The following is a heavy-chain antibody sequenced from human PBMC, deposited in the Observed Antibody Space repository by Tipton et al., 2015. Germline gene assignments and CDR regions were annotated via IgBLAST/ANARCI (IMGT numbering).Heavy chain of an antibody. CDR1: GGSISSSSHY. J-gene: IGHJ4*02. D-gene: IGHD5-12*01. CDR2: IYYSGST. V-gene: IGHV4-39*07. CDR3: ASTAGVVATLDY. Sequence: LRLSCTVSGGSISSSSHYWGWIRQPPGKGLEWIGSIYYSGSTYYNSSLKSRVTISADTSKNQFSLKLSSVTAADTAVYYCASTAGVVATLDYWGQGTLVTVSS.